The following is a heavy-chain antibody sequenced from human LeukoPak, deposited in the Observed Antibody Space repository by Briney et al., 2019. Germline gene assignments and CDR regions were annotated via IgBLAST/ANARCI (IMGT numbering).Heavy chain of an antibody. Sequence: GGPLRLSCAASGFTVSSNYMSWVRQAPWKGLEWVSVIYSGGSTYYADSVKGRFTISRHNSKNTLYLQMNSLRAEDTAVYYCARARGSRQLADWGQGTLVTVSS. V-gene: IGHV3-53*04. J-gene: IGHJ4*02. CDR2: IYSGGST. D-gene: IGHD1-26*01. CDR1: GFTVSSNY. CDR3: ARARGSRQLAD.